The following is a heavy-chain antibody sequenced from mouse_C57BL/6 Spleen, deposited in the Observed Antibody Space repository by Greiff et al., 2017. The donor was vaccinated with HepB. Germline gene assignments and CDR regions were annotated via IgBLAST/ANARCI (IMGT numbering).Heavy chain of an antibody. CDR2: IWRGGST. CDR3: AKDYYGSRGAMDY. V-gene: IGHV2-5*01. Sequence: VQLQESGPGLVQPSQSLSITCTVSGFSLTSYGVHWVRQSPGKGLEWRGVIWRGGSTDYNEAFMSRLSITKDNSTRQVLFKMNSLQADDTAIYYCAKDYYGSRGAMDYWGQGTSVTVSS. J-gene: IGHJ4*01. CDR1: GFSLTSYG. D-gene: IGHD1-1*01.